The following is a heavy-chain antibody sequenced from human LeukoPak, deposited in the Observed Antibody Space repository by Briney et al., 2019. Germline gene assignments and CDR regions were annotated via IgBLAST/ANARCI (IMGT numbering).Heavy chain of an antibody. J-gene: IGHJ4*02. CDR3: ARVSRVDTAMVVDY. CDR1: GGSISSSSYY. CDR2: IYYSGST. D-gene: IGHD5-18*01. Sequence: SETLSLTCTVSGGSISSSSYYWGWIRQPPGKGLEWIGSIYYSGSTYYNPSLKSRVTISVDTSKNQFSLKLSSVTAADTAVYHCARVSRVDTAMVVDYWGQGTLVTVSS. V-gene: IGHV4-39*07.